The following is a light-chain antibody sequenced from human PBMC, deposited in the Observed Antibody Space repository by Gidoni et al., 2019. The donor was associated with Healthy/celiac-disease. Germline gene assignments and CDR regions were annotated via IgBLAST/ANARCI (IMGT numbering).Light chain of an antibody. CDR3: LQDYNYPYT. CDR1: QGIRND. V-gene: IGKV1-6*01. CDR2: AAS. J-gene: IGKJ2*01. Sequence: AIQLTQSPSSLSASVGDRVTITCRASQGIRNDLGWYQQKPGKAPKLLIYAASSLQSGVPSRFTGSGSGTDFTLTISSLQPEDFATYYCLQDYNYPYTFGQGTKLEIK.